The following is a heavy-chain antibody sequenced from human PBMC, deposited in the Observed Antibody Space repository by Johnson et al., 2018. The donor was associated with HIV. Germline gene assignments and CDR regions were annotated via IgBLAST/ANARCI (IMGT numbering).Heavy chain of an antibody. V-gene: IGHV3-30*14. D-gene: IGHD5-24*01. CDR2: ISYDGGTT. CDR3: ARESRDGPNLRAFDI. Sequence: QMLLVESGGGLVQPGGSLRLSCAASGFTVSSNYMSWVRQAPGKGLEWVAAISYDGGTTYYSDSVKGRFSMSRENVKNSLYLQMNNLRAGDTAVYFCARESRDGPNLRAFDIWGQGTTVIVSS. J-gene: IGHJ3*02. CDR1: GFTVSSNY.